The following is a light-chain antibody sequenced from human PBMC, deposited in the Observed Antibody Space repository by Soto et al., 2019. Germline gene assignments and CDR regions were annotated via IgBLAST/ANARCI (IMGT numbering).Light chain of an antibody. CDR1: QDISNY. CDR2: DAS. V-gene: IGKV1-33*01. Sequence: DIQMTQSPSSLSASVGDRVTITCQASQDISNYLNWYQQKPGKAPKLLIYDASNLETGVPSRFSRSGSGTDFTFTISSLQPEDIATYYCQPYDNLPITFGQGTRQEIK. CDR3: QPYDNLPIT. J-gene: IGKJ5*01.